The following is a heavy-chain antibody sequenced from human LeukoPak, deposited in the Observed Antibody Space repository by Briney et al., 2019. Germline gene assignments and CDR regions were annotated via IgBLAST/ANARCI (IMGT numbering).Heavy chain of an antibody. CDR1: GGTFSNYA. J-gene: IGHJ4*02. V-gene: IGHV1-69*06. CDR3: ARASSDDTAMATPFAY. CDR2: ITPIFGTA. D-gene: IGHD5-18*01. Sequence: VASVKVSCKASGGTFSNYAINWVRQAPGQGLEWMGGITPIFGTANYVQKFQGRVTITADKSTSTAYVELSRLRSEDTAICYCARASSDDTAMATPFAYWGQGTLVTVSS.